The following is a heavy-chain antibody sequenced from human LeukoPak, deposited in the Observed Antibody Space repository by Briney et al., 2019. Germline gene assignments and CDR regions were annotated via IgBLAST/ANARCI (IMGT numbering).Heavy chain of an antibody. Sequence: SETLSLTCTVSGGSISSGSYYWSWIRQPAGKGLEWIGRIYTSGSTNYNPSLKSRVTISVDTSKNQFSLKLSSVTAADTAVYYCARDGPNWGSDAFDIWGQGTMVTVSS. J-gene: IGHJ3*02. V-gene: IGHV4-61*02. CDR1: GGSISSGSYY. CDR2: IYTSGST. CDR3: ARDGPNWGSDAFDI. D-gene: IGHD7-27*01.